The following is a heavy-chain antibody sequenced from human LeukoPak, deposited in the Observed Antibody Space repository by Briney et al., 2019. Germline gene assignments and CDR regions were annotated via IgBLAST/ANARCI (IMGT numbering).Heavy chain of an antibody. CDR2: IYTSGST. V-gene: IGHV4-61*02. Sequence: PSETLPLTCTVSGGSISSGSYYWSWIRQPAGKGLEWIGRIYTSGSTNYNPSLKSRVTISVDTSKNQFSLKLSSVTAADTAVYYCARDANIYSSSSLFDYWGQGTLVTVSS. D-gene: IGHD6-6*01. CDR1: GGSISSGSYY. CDR3: ARDANIYSSSSLFDY. J-gene: IGHJ4*02.